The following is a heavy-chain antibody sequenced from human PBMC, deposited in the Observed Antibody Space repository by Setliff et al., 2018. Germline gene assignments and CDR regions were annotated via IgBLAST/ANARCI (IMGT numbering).Heavy chain of an antibody. V-gene: IGHV4-34*01. J-gene: IGHJ4*02. CDR3: AKFDPLDLTGDWAFDN. CDR2: INHSGTT. CDR1: GGSFSSFY. D-gene: IGHD7-27*01. Sequence: SETLSLTCAVYGGSFSSFYWSWIRQPPGKGLEWIGEINHSGTTNYNPSLKSRVTISVDTSKKQFSLKLSSVTAADTAVYYCAKFDPLDLTGDWAFDNWGQGTLVTVSS.